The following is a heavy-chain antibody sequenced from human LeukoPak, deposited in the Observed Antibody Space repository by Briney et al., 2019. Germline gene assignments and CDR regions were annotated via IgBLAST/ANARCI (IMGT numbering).Heavy chain of an antibody. CDR3: AKGLFGYYYYGMDV. V-gene: IGHV3-23*01. CDR1: GFTFTSYS. D-gene: IGHD3-10*02. Sequence: GGSLRLSCAASGFTFTSYSMNWVRQAPGKGLEWVSTISGGGGSTYYADSVKGRFTISRDNSKNTLYLQVNSLRAEDTAVYYCAKGLFGYYYYGMDVWGQGTTVTVSS. J-gene: IGHJ6*02. CDR2: ISGGGGST.